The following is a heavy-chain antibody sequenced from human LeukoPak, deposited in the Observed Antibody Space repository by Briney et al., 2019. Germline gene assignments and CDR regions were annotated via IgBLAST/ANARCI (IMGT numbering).Heavy chain of an antibody. Sequence: PGGSLRLSCAASGFTFSNYSMNWVRQAPGKGLEWVSSISSSSSYIYYADSLKGRFTISRDNAKNSLFLQMNSLRAEDTAVYYCASSFTLKDAFDIWGQGTMVTVSS. CDR3: ASSFTLKDAFDI. CDR1: GFTFSNYS. V-gene: IGHV3-21*01. CDR2: ISSSSSYI. D-gene: IGHD3-16*01. J-gene: IGHJ3*02.